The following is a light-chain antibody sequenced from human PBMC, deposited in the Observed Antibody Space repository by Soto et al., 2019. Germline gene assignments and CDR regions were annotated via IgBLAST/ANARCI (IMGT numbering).Light chain of an antibody. CDR2: EVT. CDR1: TSDVGGYNF. CDR3: SSYTSTNTLL. V-gene: IGLV2-14*01. J-gene: IGLJ2*01. Sequence: QSALTQPASVSGPPGQSITISCTGTTSDVGGYNFVSWYQQHIGKAPKLILYEVTKRPSGVSNRFSGSKSGNTASLTISGLQAEDEADYHCSSYTSTNTLLFGGGNKLTVL.